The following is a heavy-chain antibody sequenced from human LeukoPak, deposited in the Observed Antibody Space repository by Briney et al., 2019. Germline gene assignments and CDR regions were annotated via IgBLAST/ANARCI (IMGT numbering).Heavy chain of an antibody. CDR2: IYYSGST. Sequence: PSETLSLTCTVSGGSISSSSYYWGWIRQPPGKGLEWIGSIYYSGSTYYNPSLKSRVTISVDTSKNQFSLKLSSVTAADTAVYYCARDPIGYRGDYMDVWGKGTTVTVSS. CDR1: GGSISSSSYY. J-gene: IGHJ6*03. V-gene: IGHV4-39*07. D-gene: IGHD5-24*01. CDR3: ARDPIGYRGDYMDV.